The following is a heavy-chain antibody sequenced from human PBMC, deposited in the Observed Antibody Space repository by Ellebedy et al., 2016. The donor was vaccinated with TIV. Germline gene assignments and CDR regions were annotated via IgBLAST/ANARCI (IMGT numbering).Heavy chain of an antibody. D-gene: IGHD2-21*02. CDR2: IDPEDGKT. V-gene: IGHV1-24*01. CDR3: GTGDWTFLGMDV. Sequence: ASVKVSCXVSGYTLTEVTIHWVRQAPGKGLEWMGGIDPEDGKTIYAQKFQGRVTMTEDTFTGTAYLELSSLRSEDSAVYYCGTGDWTFLGMDVWGPGTTVTVSS. J-gene: IGHJ6*02. CDR1: GYTLTEVT.